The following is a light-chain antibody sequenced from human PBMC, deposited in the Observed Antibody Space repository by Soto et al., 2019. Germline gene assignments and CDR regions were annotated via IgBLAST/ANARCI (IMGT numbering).Light chain of an antibody. J-gene: IGLJ3*02. CDR3: SSFAAGNTWV. CDR1: SSDVGAYNY. CDR2: EVT. Sequence: QSALTQPPSASGSPGQSVTISCTGTSSDVGAYNYVSWYQQHAGKAPKLVISEVTKRPSGVPDRFSGSKSANTASLTVSGLQADEEDDYYCSSFAAGNTWVFGGGTKLTVL. V-gene: IGLV2-8*01.